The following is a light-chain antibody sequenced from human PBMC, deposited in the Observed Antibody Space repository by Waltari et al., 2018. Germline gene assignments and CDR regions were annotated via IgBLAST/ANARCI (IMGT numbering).Light chain of an antibody. CDR2: EVS. CDR3: SSFTSTNTLL. Sequence: QSALTQPASVSGSPGQSITISCTGTSSVIGAYTYVSWYQQYPDKAPKLIIYEVSNRPSGVSNRFSGSKSGNTASLSISGLQAEDESDYYCSSFTSTNTLLFGGGTKLTVL. J-gene: IGLJ3*02. CDR1: SSVIGAYTY. V-gene: IGLV2-14*01.